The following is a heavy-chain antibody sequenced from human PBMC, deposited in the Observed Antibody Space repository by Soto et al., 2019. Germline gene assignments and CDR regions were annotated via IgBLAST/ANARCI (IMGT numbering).Heavy chain of an antibody. CDR3: ASSISGWDTAMVHLYYYYGMDV. J-gene: IGHJ6*02. CDR2: IYPGDSDT. Sequence: PGESLKISCKGSGYSFTSYWIGWVRQMPGKGLEWMGIIYPGDSDTRYSPSFQGQVTISADKSISTAYLQWSSLKASDTAMYYCASSISGWDTAMVHLYYYYGMDVWGQGTTITVSS. V-gene: IGHV5-51*01. CDR1: GYSFTSYW. D-gene: IGHD5-18*01.